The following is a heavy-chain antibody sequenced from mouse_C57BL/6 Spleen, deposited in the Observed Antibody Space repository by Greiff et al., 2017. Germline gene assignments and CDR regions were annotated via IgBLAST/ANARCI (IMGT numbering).Heavy chain of an antibody. D-gene: IGHD2-2*01. Sequence: VQLQQSGPVLVKPGASVKMSCKASGYTLTDYYMNWVKQSHGKSLEWIGVINPYRGGSSYTQKIKGPATLTVNKSCSTAYMELNILTSEDAAVYYCARRGYDGFAYWGQGTLVTVSA. V-gene: IGHV1-19*01. CDR3: ARRGYDGFAY. CDR1: GYTLTDYY. CDR2: INPYRGGS. J-gene: IGHJ3*01.